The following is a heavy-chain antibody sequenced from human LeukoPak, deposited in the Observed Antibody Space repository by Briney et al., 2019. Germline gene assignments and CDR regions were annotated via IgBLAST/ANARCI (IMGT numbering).Heavy chain of an antibody. Sequence: ASLKLSCKASGYTFTNYYMHWVRQAPGQGLEWMGIINPSGGSTSYAQKFQSRVTMTRDTSTSTVYMELSSLRSEDTAVYYCARGLPAATYFDYWGQGTLVTVSS. CDR1: GYTFTNYY. V-gene: IGHV1-46*01. CDR3: ARGLPAATYFDY. J-gene: IGHJ4*02. CDR2: INPSGGST. D-gene: IGHD2-2*01.